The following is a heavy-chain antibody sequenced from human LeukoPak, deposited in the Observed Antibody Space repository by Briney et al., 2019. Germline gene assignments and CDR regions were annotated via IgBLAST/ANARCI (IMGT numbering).Heavy chain of an antibody. CDR2: IYPDDSDT. CDR1: GFIFTHYW. J-gene: IGHJ4*02. D-gene: IGHD3-10*01. CDR3: ATLYYAASGSLDY. V-gene: IGHV5-51*01. Sequence: GESLKISCKGSGFIFTHYWIGCVRQEPGKGLEWMGIIYPDDSDTRYSPSFQGQVTISADKSINTAFLQWSSLKASDSAIYYCATLYYAASGSLDYWGQGTLVTVSS.